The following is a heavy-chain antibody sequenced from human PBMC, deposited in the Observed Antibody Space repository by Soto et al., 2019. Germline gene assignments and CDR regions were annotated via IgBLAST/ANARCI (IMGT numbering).Heavy chain of an antibody. CDR2: ISGSDGKT. CDR1: GFSFGSYA. V-gene: IGHV3-23*01. CDR3: ARLSYLDY. Sequence: PGGSLRLSCAASGFSFGSYALRWVRQAPGKGLEWVSTISGSDGKTFYADSVKGRFSISRDTSQSTLYLQMNSLRADDTAMYYCARLSYLDYWGQGTPVPVPS. J-gene: IGHJ1*01. D-gene: IGHD3-10*01.